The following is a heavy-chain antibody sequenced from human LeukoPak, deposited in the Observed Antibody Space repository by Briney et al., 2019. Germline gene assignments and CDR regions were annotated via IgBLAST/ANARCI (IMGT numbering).Heavy chain of an antibody. CDR3: ARRQVRPERLDY. J-gene: IGHJ4*02. D-gene: IGHD6-25*01. CDR2: VYYSGST. CDR1: GGSISSYY. Sequence: SETLSLTCTVSGGSISSYYWTWIRQPPGKGLEWIGYVYYSGSTNYNPSLKSRVTISVDTSKNQFSLKLSSVTAADTAMYYCARRQVRPERLDYWGQGTLVTVSS. V-gene: IGHV4-59*01.